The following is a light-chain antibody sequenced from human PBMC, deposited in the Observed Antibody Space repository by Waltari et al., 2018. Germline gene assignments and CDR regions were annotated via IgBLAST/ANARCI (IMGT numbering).Light chain of an antibody. CDR1: QSIGSN. CDR3: HQSSSFPRT. Sequence: EIVLTQSPDFQSVTIKEKVNIPCRASQSIGSNVHWYQQKPDQSPKLLIKYASQSFSGVPSRFSGSGSGTDFTLTINSLEAEDAATYYCHQSSSFPRTFGQGTKVEIK. CDR2: YAS. V-gene: IGKV6-21*01. J-gene: IGKJ1*01.